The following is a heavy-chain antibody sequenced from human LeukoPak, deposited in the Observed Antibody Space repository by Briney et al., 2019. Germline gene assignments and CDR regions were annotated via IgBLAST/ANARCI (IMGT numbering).Heavy chain of an antibody. CDR2: IIPIFGTA. V-gene: IGHV1-69*01. D-gene: IGHD3-10*01. CDR3: ASLSITIVRGVPELVPPPDI. Sequence: SVKVSCKASGGTFSSYAISWVRQAPGQGLEWMGGIIPIFGTANYAQKFQGRVTITADESTSTAYMELSSLRSEDTAVYYCASLSITIVRGVPELVPPPDIWGQGTMVTVSS. J-gene: IGHJ3*02. CDR1: GGTFSSYA.